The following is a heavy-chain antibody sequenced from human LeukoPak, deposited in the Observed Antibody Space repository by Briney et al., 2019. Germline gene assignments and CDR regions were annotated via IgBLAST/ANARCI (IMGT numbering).Heavy chain of an antibody. CDR1: GYTLTSYD. CDR3: ARSPWGYCSSTSCKDNWFDP. J-gene: IGHJ5*02. D-gene: IGHD2-2*01. V-gene: IGHV1-8*03. Sequence: ASVKVSCKASGYTLTSYDINWVRQATGQGLEWMGWMNPNSGNTGYAQKFQGRVTITRNTSISTAYMELSSLRSEDTAVYYCARSPWGYCSSTSCKDNWFDPWGQGTLVTVSS. CDR2: MNPNSGNT.